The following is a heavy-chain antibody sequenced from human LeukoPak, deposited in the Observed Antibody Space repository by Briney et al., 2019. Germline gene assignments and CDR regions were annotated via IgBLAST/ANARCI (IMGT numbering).Heavy chain of an antibody. CDR2: IKEDGSER. Sequence: GGSLRLSCAASGFTFNTLWMSWVRQAPGKGLEWVATIKEDGSERYYVDSVKGRFTISRDNAKNSLYLQVNSLRAEDTAVYYCARTVATRSFDYWGQGTLVTVSS. J-gene: IGHJ4*02. V-gene: IGHV3-7*01. CDR1: GFTFNTLW. CDR3: ARTVATRSFDY. D-gene: IGHD5-12*01.